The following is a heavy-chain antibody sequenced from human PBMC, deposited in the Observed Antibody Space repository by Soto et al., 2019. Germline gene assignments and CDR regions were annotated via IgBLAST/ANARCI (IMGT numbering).Heavy chain of an antibody. J-gene: IGHJ4*02. V-gene: IGHV3-53*05. CDR1: GFTVSSNY. Sequence: GGSLRLSCAASGFTVSSNYMSWVRQAPGKGLEWVSVIYSGGSTYYADSVKGRFTISRDNSKNTLYLQMNSLRAEDTAVYYCANDSFGVVWPACWGQGPLVTVSS. CDR2: IYSGGST. D-gene: IGHD3-3*01. CDR3: ANDSFGVVWPAC.